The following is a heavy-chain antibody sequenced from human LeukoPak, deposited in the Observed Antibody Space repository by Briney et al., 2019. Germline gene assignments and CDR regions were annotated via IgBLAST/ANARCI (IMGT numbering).Heavy chain of an antibody. D-gene: IGHD3-22*01. Sequence: ASVKVSCKASGYSFTSYGISWVRQAPGQGLEWMGWISAYNGKTNYAQKFQGRVTMTTDTSTSTVNMDLRSLRSDDTAVYYCAREPDSSGYVDYWGQGTLVTVSS. V-gene: IGHV1-18*01. CDR2: ISAYNGKT. CDR3: AREPDSSGYVDY. CDR1: GYSFTSYG. J-gene: IGHJ4*02.